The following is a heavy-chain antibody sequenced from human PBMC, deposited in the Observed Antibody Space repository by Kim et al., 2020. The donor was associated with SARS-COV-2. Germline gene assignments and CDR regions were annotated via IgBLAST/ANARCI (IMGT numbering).Heavy chain of an antibody. CDR2: ISSDGTVT. J-gene: IGHJ3*01. D-gene: IGHD3-10*01. CDR1: GFTFRTYW. V-gene: IGHV3-74*01. CDR3: AREVYSGTYYRGSGDGFDV. Sequence: GGSLRLSCAVSGFTFRTYWMHWVRQSPGKGLVWVSRISSDGTVTKYADSVKGRFTVSRDNAKNTLHLQMNSLRVEDTAVYYCAREVYSGTYYRGSGDGFDVWGQGTLVTVSS.